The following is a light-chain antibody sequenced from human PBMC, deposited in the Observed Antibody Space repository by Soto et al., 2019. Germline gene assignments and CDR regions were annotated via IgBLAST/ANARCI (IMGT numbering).Light chain of an antibody. CDR2: DVS. V-gene: IGKV3-11*01. J-gene: IGKJ4*01. Sequence: EIVLTQSPATLSLSLGERATLSCRASQGVAAYLGWYQQKPGQAPRLLMSDVSRRAAGVPARFSGSGSGTDFTLTMSRLEPEDAVVYYCQHRVIGPTFGGGTKVEIK. CDR1: QGVAAY. CDR3: QHRVIGPT.